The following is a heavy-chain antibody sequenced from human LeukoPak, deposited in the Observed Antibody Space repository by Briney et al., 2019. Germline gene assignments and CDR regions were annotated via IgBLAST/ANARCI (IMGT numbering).Heavy chain of an antibody. Sequence: PGGSLRPSCAASGFTFSSYGMHWVRQAPGKGLEWVAVISYDGSNKYYADSVKGRFTISRDNSKNTLYLQMNSLRAEDTAVYYCAKGGVGYCSGGSCPHLDYWGQGTLVTVSS. CDR3: AKGGVGYCSGGSCPHLDY. J-gene: IGHJ4*02. V-gene: IGHV3-30*18. CDR1: GFTFSSYG. CDR2: ISYDGSNK. D-gene: IGHD2-15*01.